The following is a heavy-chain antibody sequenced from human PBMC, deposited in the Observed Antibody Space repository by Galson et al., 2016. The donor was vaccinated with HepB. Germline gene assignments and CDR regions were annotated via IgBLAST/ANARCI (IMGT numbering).Heavy chain of an antibody. CDR3: ARDDDYGDYSLDY. D-gene: IGHD4-17*01. J-gene: IGHJ4*02. CDR1: GFTFRNYA. Sequence: SLRLSCAASGFTFRNYAMHWVRQAPGKGLEWVAVISYDGNKKYYADSAKGRFTISRDNSKNTLYLQMDNLRAEDTAVYYRARDDDYGDYSLDYWGQGTLVTVSS. CDR2: ISYDGNKK. V-gene: IGHV3-30-3*01.